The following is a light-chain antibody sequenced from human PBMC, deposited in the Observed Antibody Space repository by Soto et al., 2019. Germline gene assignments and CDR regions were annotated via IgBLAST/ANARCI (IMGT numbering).Light chain of an antibody. CDR1: QGISNH. CDR3: QVYYTAPPTT. J-gene: IGKJ1*01. V-gene: IGKV1-27*01. CDR2: TAS. Sequence: DIQMTQSPSSLSAYVGDRVTITCRASQGISNHLAWYQQQPGKIPKLLIHTASTLQSGVPSRFSGSGSGTYFTLTITSLQPEDVATYYCQVYYTAPPTTFGQGTRVEIK.